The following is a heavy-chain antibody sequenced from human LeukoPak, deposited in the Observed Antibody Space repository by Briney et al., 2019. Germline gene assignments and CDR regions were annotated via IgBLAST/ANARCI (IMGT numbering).Heavy chain of an antibody. V-gene: IGHV3-30*02. J-gene: IGHJ4*02. D-gene: IGHD4-17*01. CDR3: AKEGGTVTNFDY. CDR1: GFTFSSYG. Sequence: GGSLRLSCAASGFTFSSYGMHWVRQAPGKGLKWVAFIRSDGSNKYYADSVKGRFTISRDNSKNTLYLQMNSLRAEDTAVYYCAKEGGTVTNFDYWGQGTLVTVSS. CDR2: IRSDGSNK.